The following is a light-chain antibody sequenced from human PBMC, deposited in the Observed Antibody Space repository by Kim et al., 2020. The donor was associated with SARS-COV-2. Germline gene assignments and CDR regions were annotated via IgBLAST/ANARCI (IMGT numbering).Light chain of an antibody. CDR1: QTISSR. Sequence: DIQMTQSPSTLSASVGDRVTITCRASQTISSRLAWYQQKAGKAPKPLIYKASSLESGVPSRFSGSGSGTEFTLTISSLQPDDFASYYCQQYNSYPDTFGQGTKLEI. CDR3: QQYNSYPDT. V-gene: IGKV1-5*03. CDR2: KAS. J-gene: IGKJ2*01.